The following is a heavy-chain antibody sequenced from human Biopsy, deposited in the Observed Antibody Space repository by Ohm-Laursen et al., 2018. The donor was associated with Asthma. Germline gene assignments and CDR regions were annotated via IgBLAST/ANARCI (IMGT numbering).Heavy chain of an antibody. J-gene: IGHJ6*02. CDR3: ARGGYYGDRRHHNGLDV. V-gene: IGHV1-46*01. Sequence: ASVKVSCKASGYTFTSYYMHWVRQAPGQGLEWMGIINPSGGSTSYAQKFQGRVTMTRDTSTSTVYMELSSPRSEDTAVYYCARGGYYGDRRHHNGLDVWGQGTTVTVSS. CDR1: GYTFTSYY. CDR2: INPSGGST. D-gene: IGHD4-17*01.